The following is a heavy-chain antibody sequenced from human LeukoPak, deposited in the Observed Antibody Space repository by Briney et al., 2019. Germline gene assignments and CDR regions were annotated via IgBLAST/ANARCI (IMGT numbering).Heavy chain of an antibody. CDR2: ISSSGGST. J-gene: IGHJ4*02. CDR3: ARRDHGDYGEEY. CDR1: GSTFSTYP. V-gene: IGHV3-23*01. Sequence: GGSLRLSCAASGSTFSTYPMTWVRQAPGKGLEWVSSISSSGGSTYYADSVKGRFTISRDNSKNTLYLQMNSLRAEDTAVYYCARRDHGDYGEEYWGQGTLVTVSS. D-gene: IGHD4-17*01.